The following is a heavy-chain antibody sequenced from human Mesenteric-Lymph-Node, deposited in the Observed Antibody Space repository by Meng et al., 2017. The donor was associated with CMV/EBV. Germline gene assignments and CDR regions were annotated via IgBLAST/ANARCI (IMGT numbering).Heavy chain of an antibody. CDR3: AKESGYYDSSGYYLDY. D-gene: IGHD3-22*01. Sequence: GESLKISCAASGFTFSSYAMSWVRQAPGKGLEWVSAISGSGGSTYYADSVKGRFTISRDNSKNTLYLQMNSLRAEDTAVYYCAKESGYYDSSGYYLDYWGQGTLVTVSS. V-gene: IGHV3-23*01. CDR2: ISGSGGST. CDR1: GFTFSSYA. J-gene: IGHJ4*02.